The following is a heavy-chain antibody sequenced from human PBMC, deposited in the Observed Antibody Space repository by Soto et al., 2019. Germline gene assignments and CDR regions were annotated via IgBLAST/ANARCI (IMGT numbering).Heavy chain of an antibody. CDR3: AKAYSSGWYGAEYFQH. V-gene: IGHV3-23*01. D-gene: IGHD6-19*01. CDR2: ISGSGGST. J-gene: IGHJ1*01. CDR1: GFTFSSYA. Sequence: PVGSLRLSCAASGFTFSSYAMSWVRQAPGKGLEWVSAISGSGGSTYYADSVKGRFTISRDNSKNTLYLQMNSLRAEDTAVYYCAKAYSSGWYGAEYFQHWGQGTLVTVSS.